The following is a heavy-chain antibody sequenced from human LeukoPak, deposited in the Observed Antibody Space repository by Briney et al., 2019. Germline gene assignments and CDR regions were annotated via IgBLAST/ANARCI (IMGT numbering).Heavy chain of an antibody. CDR2: IFYSGNT. D-gene: IGHD6-13*01. Sequence: SQTLSLTCTVSGGPICSGAYYWSSIRQHPGKGLEWIGYIFYSGNTYYNPSLKSRVSISLDTSKNQFSLRLSSVTAADTAVYYCARDSFTSSWYYFDFWGQGTLVTVSS. J-gene: IGHJ4*02. CDR3: ARDSFTSSWYYFDF. CDR1: GGPICSGAYY. V-gene: IGHV4-31*03.